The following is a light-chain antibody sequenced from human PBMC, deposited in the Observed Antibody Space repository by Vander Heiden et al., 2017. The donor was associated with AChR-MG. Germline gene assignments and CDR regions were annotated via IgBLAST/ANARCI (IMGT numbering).Light chain of an antibody. CDR1: QSVSSN. CDR2: GAS. CDR3: QQYNDWPPLT. Sequence: LVMTQSPATLSVSPGERATLSCRASQSVSSNLAWYQQKPGQAPRLLIFGASTRAIGVPARFSGSGSGTEFTLTISSLQSEDFAVYYCQQYNDWPPLTLGGGTKVEIK. J-gene: IGKJ4*01. V-gene: IGKV3-15*01.